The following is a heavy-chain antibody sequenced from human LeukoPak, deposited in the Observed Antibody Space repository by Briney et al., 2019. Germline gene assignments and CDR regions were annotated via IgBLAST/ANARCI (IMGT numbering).Heavy chain of an antibody. V-gene: IGHV4-31*03. CDR1: GGSISSGGYY. D-gene: IGHD3-9*01. J-gene: IGHJ4*02. CDR3: ARTLVSQLTDY. Sequence: PSETLSLTCTVSGGSISSGGYYWSWIRQHPGKGLEWIGYIYYSGSTYYNPSLKSRVTISVDTSKDQFSLKLSSVTAADTAVYYCARTLVSQLTDYWGQGTLVTVSS. CDR2: IYYSGST.